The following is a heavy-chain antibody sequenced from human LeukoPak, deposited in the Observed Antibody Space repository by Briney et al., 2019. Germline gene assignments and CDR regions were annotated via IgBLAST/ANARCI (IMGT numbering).Heavy chain of an antibody. CDR3: AKRGYSYGSYFDY. Sequence: GGSLRLSCAASGFTFSSYTMSWVRQAPGKGLEWVSAISGSGGSTYYADSVKGRFTISRDNSKNTLYLQMNSLRAEDTAVYYCAKRGYSYGSYFDYWGQGTLVTVSS. CDR1: GFTFSSYT. D-gene: IGHD5-18*01. J-gene: IGHJ4*02. V-gene: IGHV3-23*01. CDR2: ISGSGGST.